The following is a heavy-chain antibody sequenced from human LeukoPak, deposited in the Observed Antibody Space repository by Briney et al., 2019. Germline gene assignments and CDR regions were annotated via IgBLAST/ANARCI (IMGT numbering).Heavy chain of an antibody. J-gene: IGHJ4*02. CDR3: ARNYD. CDR2: INQDGSEK. Sequence: GRSLRLSCTASGFTFGDYAMSWVRQAPGKGLEWVANINQDGSEKYYVDSVKGRFTISRDNAKNSLDLQMNSLRAEDTAVYYCARNYDWGQGTLVTVSS. V-gene: IGHV3-7*04. D-gene: IGHD3-16*01. CDR1: GFTFGDYA.